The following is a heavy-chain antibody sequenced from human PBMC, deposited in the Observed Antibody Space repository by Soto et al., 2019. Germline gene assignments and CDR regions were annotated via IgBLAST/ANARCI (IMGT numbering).Heavy chain of an antibody. Sequence: GAPVRVSGRAAGYTFSNHWIHCERQAPGQGLEWMGVINPSGGSTVYSQKFQGRVTMTRDTSTSTLYMELSSLRFEDTAVYYCARDHSDSSSGYSYWCFDPWGQGTLVTVSS. CDR1: GYTFSNHW. CDR3: ARDHSDSSSGYSYWCFDP. V-gene: IGHV1-46*01. J-gene: IGHJ5*02. D-gene: IGHD3-22*01. CDR2: INPSGGST.